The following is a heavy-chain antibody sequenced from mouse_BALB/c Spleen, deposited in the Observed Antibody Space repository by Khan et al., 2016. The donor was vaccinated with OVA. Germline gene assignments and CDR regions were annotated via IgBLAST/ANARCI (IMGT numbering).Heavy chain of an antibody. CDR2: ISSDGDYT. CDR3: ARSPYGNFAY. CDR1: GFTFSTYA. D-gene: IGHD2-1*01. J-gene: IGHJ3*01. Sequence: EVELVESGGGLVKPGGSLKLSCAASGFTFSTYAMSWVRQTPEKRLEWVATISSDGDYTYFPDNVTGRFTISRDYAKKTLFLQMTSLRSEDTAMYYCARSPYGNFAYWGQGTLVTVSA. V-gene: IGHV5-9-3*01.